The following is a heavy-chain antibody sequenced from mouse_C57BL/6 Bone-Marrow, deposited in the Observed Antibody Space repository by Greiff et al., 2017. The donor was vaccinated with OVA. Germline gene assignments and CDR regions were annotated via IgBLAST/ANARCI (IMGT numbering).Heavy chain of an antibody. CDR2: INPYNGGT. CDR1: GYTFTDYY. J-gene: IGHJ2*01. Sequence: EVKLQQSGPVLVKPGASVKMSCKASGYTFTDYYMNWVKQSHGKSLEWIGVINPYNGGTSYNQKFKGKATLTADKSSSTAYMELNSLTSEDSAVYYCARWKDFDYWGQGTTLTVSS. CDR3: ARWKDFDY. V-gene: IGHV1-19*01.